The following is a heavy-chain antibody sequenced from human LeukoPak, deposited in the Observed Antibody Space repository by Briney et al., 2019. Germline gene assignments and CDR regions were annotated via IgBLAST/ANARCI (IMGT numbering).Heavy chain of an antibody. D-gene: IGHD4-17*01. V-gene: IGHV3-33*01. J-gene: IGHJ5*02. CDR3: GRDHGDYAHNWFDP. CDR2: IWYDGNNK. Sequence: GGSLRLSCAASGFTFSSYGMHWVRQAPDQGLEWVAVIWYDGNNKYYADSVKGRFTISRDNSKNTLYLQMNSLRAEDTAVFYCGRDHGDYAHNWFDPWGEGTLVTVSS. CDR1: GFTFSSYG.